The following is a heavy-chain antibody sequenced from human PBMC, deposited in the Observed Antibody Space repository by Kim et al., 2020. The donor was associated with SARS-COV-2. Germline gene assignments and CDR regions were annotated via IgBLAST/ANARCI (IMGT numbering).Heavy chain of an antibody. CDR2: ISSSSSYI. J-gene: IGHJ4*02. D-gene: IGHD5-18*01. Sequence: GGSLRLSCAASGFTFSSYSMNWVRQAPGKGLEWVSSISSSSSYIYYADSVKGRFTISRDNAKNSLYLQMNSLRAEDTAVYYCARDSPRRYSYGHHFDYWGQGTLVTVSS. V-gene: IGHV3-21*01. CDR3: ARDSPRRYSYGHHFDY. CDR1: GFTFSSYS.